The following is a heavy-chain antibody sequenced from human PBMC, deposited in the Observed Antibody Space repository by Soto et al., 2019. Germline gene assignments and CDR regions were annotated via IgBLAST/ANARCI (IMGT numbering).Heavy chain of an antibody. CDR1: GFTFSSYW. CDR2: INSDGSST. D-gene: IGHD3-9*01. V-gene: IGHV3-74*01. J-gene: IGHJ4*02. Sequence: PGXSLRLSCAASGFTFSSYWMHWVVQAPGKGLVWVSRINSDGSSTSYADSVKGRFTISRDNAKNTLYPQMNSLRAEDTAVYYCARPLTYYDILTGYPDYWGQGTLVTVSS. CDR3: ARPLTYYDILTGYPDY.